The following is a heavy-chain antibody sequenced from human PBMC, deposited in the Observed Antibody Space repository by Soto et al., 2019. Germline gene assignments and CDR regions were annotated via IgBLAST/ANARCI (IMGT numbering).Heavy chain of an antibody. CDR1: GGSISSSNYY. Sequence: QLQLQESGPGLVKTSETLSLTCTVSGGSISSSNYYWGWIRQPPGKGLEWIGSIYYIGSTYSNPSLKSRVTMSVATSNNQFSLKLSSVTAADTAVYYCARLGILTGYHRWFDPWGQGTLVAVSS. CDR2: IYYIGST. J-gene: IGHJ5*02. CDR3: ARLGILTGYHRWFDP. V-gene: IGHV4-39*01. D-gene: IGHD3-9*01.